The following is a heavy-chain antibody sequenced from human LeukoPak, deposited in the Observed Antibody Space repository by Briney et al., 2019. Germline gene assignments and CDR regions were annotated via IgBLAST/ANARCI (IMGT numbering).Heavy chain of an antibody. Sequence: PGGSLRLSCAASGFTFSSYGMSWLRQAPGKGLEGVSAINGSGGSTYYADSVKGRFTISRDNSKNTLYLQMNSLRAEDTAVYYCAKRRGLELLYYYYMDVWGKGTTVTVSS. CDR1: GFTFSSYG. V-gene: IGHV3-23*01. J-gene: IGHJ6*03. CDR2: INGSGGST. D-gene: IGHD1-7*01. CDR3: AKRRGLELLYYYYMDV.